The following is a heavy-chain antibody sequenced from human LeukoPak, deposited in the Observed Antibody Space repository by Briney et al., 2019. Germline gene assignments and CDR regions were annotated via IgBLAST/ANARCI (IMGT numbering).Heavy chain of an antibody. CDR3: ARVFDYYDSSGYHTFDY. V-gene: IGHV1-46*01. J-gene: IGHJ4*02. CDR1: GYTFTSYY. D-gene: IGHD3-22*01. CDR2: INPSGGST. Sequence: AASVTVSCKASGYTFTSYYMHWVRQAPGQGLEWMGLINPSGGSTSYAQKFQGRVTMTRDTSTSTVYMELSSLRSEDTAVYYCARVFDYYDSSGYHTFDYWGQGTLVTVSS.